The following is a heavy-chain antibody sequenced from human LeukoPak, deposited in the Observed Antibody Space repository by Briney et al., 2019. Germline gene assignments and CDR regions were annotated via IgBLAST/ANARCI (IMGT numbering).Heavy chain of an antibody. CDR1: GGTISSSSYY. Sequence: SETLSLTCTVSGGTISSSSYYWEWIRQPPGKGLEWIGSIYYSGSTYYNPSLKSRVTISVDTSKNQFSLKLSSVTAADTAVYYCARVFGAHRYYDFWSGYDNWFDPWGQGTLVTVSS. CDR3: ARVFGAHRYYDFWSGYDNWFDP. D-gene: IGHD3-3*01. J-gene: IGHJ5*02. V-gene: IGHV4-39*01. CDR2: IYYSGST.